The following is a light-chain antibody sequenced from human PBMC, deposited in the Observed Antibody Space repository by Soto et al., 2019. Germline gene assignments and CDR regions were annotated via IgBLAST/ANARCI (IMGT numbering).Light chain of an antibody. CDR2: GAS. J-gene: IGKJ3*01. Sequence: EVVMTQSPVALSVSPGERATLSCRASQSISNNLAWYQQKPGQAPRLLIYGASTRATDIPARFSASGSGTEFTLTIRGLQSEDFAVYYCQQYGYWPFTFGPGTKVDVK. V-gene: IGKV3-15*01. CDR1: QSISNN. CDR3: QQYGYWPFT.